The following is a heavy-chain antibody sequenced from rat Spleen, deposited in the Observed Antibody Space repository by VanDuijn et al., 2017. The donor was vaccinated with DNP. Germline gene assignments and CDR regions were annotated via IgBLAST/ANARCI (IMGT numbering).Heavy chain of an antibody. CDR3: ARRGDAGHWYLDL. J-gene: IGHJ1*01. D-gene: IGHD4-3*01. CDR2: IFYDDTRT. CDR1: GFTFSDYH. V-gene: IGHV5S10*01. Sequence: EVQLVESGGDLVQPGRSLKLSCAASGFTFSDYHMAWVRQAPKKGLEWVATIFYDDTRTYYRDSVKGRFAISRDNAKSTLYLHMDSLRSEDTATYYCARRGDAGHWYLDLWGPGTMVTVSA.